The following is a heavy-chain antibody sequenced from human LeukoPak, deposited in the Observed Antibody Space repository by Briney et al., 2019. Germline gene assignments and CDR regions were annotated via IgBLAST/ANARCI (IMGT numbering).Heavy chain of an antibody. J-gene: IGHJ4*02. CDR1: GFTFSYYA. CDR3: ARETGSAVGSTDFDY. CDR2: ISYDGSSK. Sequence: GRSLRLSCAASGFTFSYYAMHWVRQAPGKGLEWVAVISYDGSSKYYADSVKGRFTISRDNSKSTLYLQMNSLRAEDTAVYYCARETGSAVGSTDFDYWGQGTLVTVSS. D-gene: IGHD4-17*01. V-gene: IGHV3-30-3*01.